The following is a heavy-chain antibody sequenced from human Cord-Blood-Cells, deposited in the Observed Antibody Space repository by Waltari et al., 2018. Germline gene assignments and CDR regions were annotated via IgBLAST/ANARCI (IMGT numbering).Heavy chain of an antibody. Sequence: QVQLRQWGAGLLKPSETLSLTCAVYGGSFSGYYWSWIRPPPGKALEWTGEINHIGSTNYHPSINSRVTISVDTSKSPFSLKLSSVTAADTAVYYCARQDYYDRVSRDYWGQGTLVTVSS. CDR2: INHIGST. D-gene: IGHD3-22*01. V-gene: IGHV4-34*01. J-gene: IGHJ4*02. CDR1: GGSFSGYY. CDR3: ARQDYYDRVSRDY.